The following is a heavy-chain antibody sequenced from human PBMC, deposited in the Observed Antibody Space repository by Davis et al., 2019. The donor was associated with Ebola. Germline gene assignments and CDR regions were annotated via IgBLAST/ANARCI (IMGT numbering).Heavy chain of an antibody. V-gene: IGHV1-69-2*01. Sequence: ASVKVSCKGSGYSFSDYYIHWVQGAPGKGLEWVGLVDPKAGKTVYAEKLQDRVTITADRSTDTVYMELSSLRFEDAAVYYCTTLDILTAYVPYAMDVWGQGTTVTVS. CDR1: GYSFSDYY. CDR3: TTLDILTAYVPYAMDV. J-gene: IGHJ6*02. CDR2: VDPKAGKT. D-gene: IGHD3-9*01.